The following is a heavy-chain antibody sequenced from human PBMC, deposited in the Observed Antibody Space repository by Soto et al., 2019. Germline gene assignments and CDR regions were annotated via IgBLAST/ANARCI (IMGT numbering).Heavy chain of an antibody. V-gene: IGHV4-39*01. CDR2: ICYSGTT. CDR3: GRHLLETGAYDERFTA. J-gene: IGHJ3*01. Sequence: SETRSLSRTFTGGSDTDGGYYWGCVRHPPCKWLEWIRCICYSGTTYFSPSLQNRVTMSVDASKNSVALNQKSVTAADTALYFCGRHLLETGAYDERFTAWCQGRVVTV. CDR1: GGSDTDGGYY. D-gene: IGHD7-27*01.